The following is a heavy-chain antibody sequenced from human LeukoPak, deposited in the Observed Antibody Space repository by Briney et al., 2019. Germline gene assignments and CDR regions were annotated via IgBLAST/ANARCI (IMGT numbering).Heavy chain of an antibody. D-gene: IGHD6-13*01. V-gene: IGHV3-48*02. Sequence: GGSLRLSCAASGFRFSSGNMNWVRQAPGKGPEWLSYISGSGSPVSYADSVKGRFTISRDNAKNLLSLHMISLRDEDTAVYYCARGLGSSWFYRWGQGTLVTVSS. CDR2: ISGSGSPV. CDR1: GFRFSSGN. CDR3: ARGLGSSWFYR. J-gene: IGHJ4*02.